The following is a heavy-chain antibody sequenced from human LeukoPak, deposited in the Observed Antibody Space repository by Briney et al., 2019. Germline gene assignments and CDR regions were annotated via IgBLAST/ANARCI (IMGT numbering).Heavy chain of an antibody. CDR2: IFVTGGTT. D-gene: IGHD2-21*02. V-gene: IGHV3-23*01. CDR3: AKDTSDCDY. J-gene: IGHJ4*02. Sequence: WVSSIFVTGGTTYYPASVKPRFTLSRDNSKNMLYLQMNSLRAEDTAVYYCAKDTSDCDYWGQGTLVTVSS.